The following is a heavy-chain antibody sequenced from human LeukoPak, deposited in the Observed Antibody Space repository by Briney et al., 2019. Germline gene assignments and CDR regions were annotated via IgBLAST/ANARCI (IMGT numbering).Heavy chain of an antibody. CDR2: ISGSGTNT. J-gene: IGHJ4*02. CDR3: AKGVVVVTSMNYFDY. V-gene: IGHV3-23*01. D-gene: IGHD2-21*02. CDR1: GFTLRSYA. Sequence: GGSLRLSCAVSGFTLRSYAMSWVRQAPGKGLEWVSHISGSGTNTHYADSVKGRFTISRDSSKNTLYLQMNSLRAEDTAVYYCAKGVVVVTSMNYFDYWGQGTLVTVSS.